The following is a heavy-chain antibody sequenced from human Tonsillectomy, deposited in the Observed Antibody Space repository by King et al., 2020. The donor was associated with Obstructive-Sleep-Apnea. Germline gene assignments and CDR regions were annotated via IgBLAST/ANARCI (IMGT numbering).Heavy chain of an antibody. CDR3: AKDYCSSTSCYAGLYYYGMDV. V-gene: IGHV3-30*18. D-gene: IGHD2-2*01. J-gene: IGHJ6*02. CDR1: GFTFSSYG. Sequence: VQLVESGGGVVQPGRSLRLSCAASGFTFSSYGMHWVRQAPGKGLEWVAVISYDGSNKYYADSVKGRFTISRDNSKNTLYLQMNSLRAEDTAVYYCAKDYCSSTSCYAGLYYYGMDVWGQGTTVTVSS. CDR2: ISYDGSNK.